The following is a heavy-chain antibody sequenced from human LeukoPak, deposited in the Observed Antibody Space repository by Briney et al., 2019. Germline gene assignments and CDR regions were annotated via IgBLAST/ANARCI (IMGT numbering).Heavy chain of an antibody. CDR2: ISYDGSNE. CDR1: GFTFTNYT. J-gene: IGHJ4*02. D-gene: IGHD2-21*01. Sequence: GGSLRLSCAASGFTFTNYTMHWVRQAPGKGLEWVAVISYDGSNEYYADSVEGRFSISRDNSKNTLFLQMDSLTAEDTAVYFCAKSAVIIGYSDYWGQGTLVTVSS. CDR3: AKSAVIIGYSDY. V-gene: IGHV3-30*18.